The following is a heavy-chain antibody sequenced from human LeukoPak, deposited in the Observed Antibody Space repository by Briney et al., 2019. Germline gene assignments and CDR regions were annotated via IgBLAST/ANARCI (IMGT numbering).Heavy chain of an antibody. J-gene: IGHJ4*02. CDR1: GFTFSSYW. CDR2: LNSDGSGT. D-gene: IGHD2-2*01. V-gene: IGHV3-74*01. Sequence: QPGGSLRLSCAASGFTFSSYWMHWVRQAPGKGLVWVSRLNSDGSGTTYADSVKGRFTISRDNAKTTLYLQMNSLTVEDTAVYYCARDYCSSTSCFPDYWGQGTLVTVSS. CDR3: ARDYCSSTSCFPDY.